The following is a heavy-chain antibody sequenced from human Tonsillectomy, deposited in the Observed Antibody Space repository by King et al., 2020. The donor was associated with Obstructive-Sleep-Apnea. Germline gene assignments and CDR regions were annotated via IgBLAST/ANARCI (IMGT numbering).Heavy chain of an antibody. CDR3: ARLTPDVWFGELLNY. CDR2: IIPLLDTS. J-gene: IGHJ4*02. Sequence: QLVQSGAEVKTPGSSVRVSCKASGGTFTSFAISWVRQAPGQGLEWMGRIIPLLDTSNYAQKFQGRVTITADKSASTAYMELSSLRSEDTAVYYCARLTPDVWFGELLNYWGQGTLVTVSS. D-gene: IGHD3-10*01. CDR1: GGTFTSFA. V-gene: IGHV1-69*09.